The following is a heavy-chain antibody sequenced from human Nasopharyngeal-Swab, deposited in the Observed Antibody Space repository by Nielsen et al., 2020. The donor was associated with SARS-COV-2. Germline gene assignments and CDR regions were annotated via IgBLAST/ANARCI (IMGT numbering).Heavy chain of an antibody. CDR1: GYTLTELS. CDR3: ATGAAVAGTPISYYYYYGMDV. J-gene: IGHJ6*02. CDR2: FDPEDGET. D-gene: IGHD6-19*01. V-gene: IGHV1-24*01. Sequence: ASVTVSCKVSGYTLTELSMHWVRQAPGKGLEWMGGFDPEDGETIYAQKFQGRVTMTEDTSTDTAYMELSSLRSEDTAVYYCATGAAVAGTPISYYYYYGMDVWGQGTTVTVSS.